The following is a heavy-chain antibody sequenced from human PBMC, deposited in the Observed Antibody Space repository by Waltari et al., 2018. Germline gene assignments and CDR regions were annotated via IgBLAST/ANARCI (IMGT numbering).Heavy chain of an antibody. J-gene: IGHJ6*02. V-gene: IGHV1-69*01. CDR1: GGTFSSYA. D-gene: IGHD6-13*01. CDR3: ATTLGSSWSPYYYYGMDV. Sequence: QVQLVQSGAEVKKPGSSVKVSCKASGGTFSSYAISWVRQAPGKGLEWMGGIIPILRTAKHAQKVQGRVTITADESTSTAYMELSSLRSEDTAVYYCATTLGSSWSPYYYYGMDVWGQGTTVTVSS. CDR2: IIPILRTA.